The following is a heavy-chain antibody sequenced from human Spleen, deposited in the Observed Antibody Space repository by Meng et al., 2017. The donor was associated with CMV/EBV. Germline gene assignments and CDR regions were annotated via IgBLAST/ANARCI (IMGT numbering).Heavy chain of an antibody. CDR1: GYTFTSYY. D-gene: IGHD1-26*01. CDR3: AREVVGGALDY. CDR2: INPSGGST. V-gene: IGHV1-46*01. J-gene: IGHJ4*02. Sequence: ASVKVSCKASGYTFTSYYMHWVRQAPGQGLEWMGIINPSGGSTSYAQKFQGRVTMTRDTSASTVYMELSSLRSEDTAVYYCAREVVGGALDYWGQGTLVTVSS.